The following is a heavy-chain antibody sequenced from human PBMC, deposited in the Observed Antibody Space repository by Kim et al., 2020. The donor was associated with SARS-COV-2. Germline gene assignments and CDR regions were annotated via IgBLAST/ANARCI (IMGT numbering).Heavy chain of an antibody. CDR2: IYYSGST. J-gene: IGHJ3*02. V-gene: IGHV4-31*03. Sequence: SETLSLTCTVSGGSISSGGYYWSWIRQHTGKGLEWIGYIYYSGSTYYNPSLKSRVTISVDTSKNQFSLKLSSVTAADTAVYYCARARITMIVVVDAFDIWCQRGMVTV. D-gene: IGHD3-22*01. CDR1: GGSISSGGYY. CDR3: ARARITMIVVVDAFDI.